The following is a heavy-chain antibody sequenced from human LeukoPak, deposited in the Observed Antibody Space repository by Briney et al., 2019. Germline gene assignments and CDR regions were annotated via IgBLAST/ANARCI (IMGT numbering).Heavy chain of an antibody. CDR1: GFTFSSYA. D-gene: IGHD2-2*02. J-gene: IGHJ4*02. Sequence: GGSLRLSCAASGFTFSSYAMHWVRQAPGKGLEWVAVISHDGSNKYYADSVKGRFTISRDNSKNTLYLQMNSLRAEDTAVYYCAREVDCSSTSCYTGFDYWGQGTLVTVSS. CDR2: ISHDGSNK. V-gene: IGHV3-30*01. CDR3: AREVDCSSTSCYTGFDY.